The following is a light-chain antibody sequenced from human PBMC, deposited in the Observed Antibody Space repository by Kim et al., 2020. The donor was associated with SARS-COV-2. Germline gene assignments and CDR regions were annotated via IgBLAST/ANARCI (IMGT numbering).Light chain of an antibody. CDR3: AAWDDSLNGLWV. J-gene: IGLJ3*02. Sequence: QRVTLSCSGSSSNIGSNTVNWYQQLPGTAPKLLIYSDNQRPSGVPDRFSGSKSGTSASLAISGLQSEDEADYYCAAWDDSLNGLWVFGGGTQLTVL. V-gene: IGLV1-44*01. CDR2: SDN. CDR1: SSNIGSNT.